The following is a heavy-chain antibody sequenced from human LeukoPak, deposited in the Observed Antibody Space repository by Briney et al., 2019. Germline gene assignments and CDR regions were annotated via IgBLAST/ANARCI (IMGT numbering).Heavy chain of an antibody. CDR1: GGTFSSYA. D-gene: IGHD3-3*01. CDR3: ARDPKITIFGVVIPRGMDY. V-gene: IGHV1-18*01. CDR2: ISAYNGNT. Sequence: GASVKVSCKASGGTFSSYAISWVRQAPGQGLEWMGWISAYNGNTNYAQKLQGRVTMTTDTSTSTAYMELRSLRSDDTAVYYCARDPKITIFGVVIPRGMDYWGQGTLVTVSS. J-gene: IGHJ4*02.